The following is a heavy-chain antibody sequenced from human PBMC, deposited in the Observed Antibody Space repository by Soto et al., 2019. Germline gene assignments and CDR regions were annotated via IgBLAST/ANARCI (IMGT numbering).Heavy chain of an antibody. J-gene: IGHJ5*02. V-gene: IGHV1-8*02. CDR1: GDTFRNHT. CDR2: MNPNSGNT. CDR3: ASAGNWFDP. Sequence: ASVKASCKASGDTFRNHTINWLRQATGQGLEWMGWMNPNSGNTGYAQKFQGRVTMTRNTSISTAYMELSSLRSEDTAVYYCASAGNWFDPWGQGTLVTVSS.